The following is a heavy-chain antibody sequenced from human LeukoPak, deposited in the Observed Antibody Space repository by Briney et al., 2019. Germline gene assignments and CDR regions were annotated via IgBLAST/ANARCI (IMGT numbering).Heavy chain of an antibody. D-gene: IGHD2-21*01. V-gene: IGHV3-7*01. CDR3: ARGKHPYIVVPFDY. CDR2: IKQDGSEK. CDR1: GFTFSSYW. J-gene: IGHJ4*02. Sequence: PGGSLRLSCAASGFTFSSYWMSWVRQAPGKGLEWVANIKQDGSEKYYVDSVKGRFTISRDNAKNSLYLQMNSLRAEDTAVYYCARGKHPYIVVPFDYWGQGTLVTVSS.